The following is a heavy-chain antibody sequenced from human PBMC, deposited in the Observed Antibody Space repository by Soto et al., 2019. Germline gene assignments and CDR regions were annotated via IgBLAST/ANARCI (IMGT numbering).Heavy chain of an antibody. CDR3: AGGALKRNYYYYMDV. V-gene: IGHV4-34*01. CDR2: INHSGST. J-gene: IGHJ6*03. CDR1: GGSFSGYY. Sequence: SETLSLTCAVYGGSFSGYYWSWIRQPPGKGLEWIGEINHSGSTNYNPSLKSRVTISVDTSKNQFSLKLSSVTAADTAVYYCAGGALKRNYYYYMDVWGKGTTVTVS. D-gene: IGHD3-9*01.